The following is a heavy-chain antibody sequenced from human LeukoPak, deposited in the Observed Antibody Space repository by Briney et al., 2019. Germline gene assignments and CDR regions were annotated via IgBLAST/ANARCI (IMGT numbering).Heavy chain of an antibody. CDR1: GGTFSSYA. J-gene: IGHJ3*02. CDR3: ARAVWVVADAFDI. D-gene: IGHD2-15*01. CDR2: IIPIFGTA. V-gene: IGHV1-69*05. Sequence: SVKVSCKASGGTFSSYAISWVRQAPGQGLEWMGRIIPIFGTANYAQKFQGRVTITTDESTSTAYMELSSLRAEATAVYYCARAVWVVADAFDIWGQGTMVTVSS.